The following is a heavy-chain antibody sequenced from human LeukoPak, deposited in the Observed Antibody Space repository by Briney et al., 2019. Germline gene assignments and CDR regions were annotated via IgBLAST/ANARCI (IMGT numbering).Heavy chain of an antibody. CDR1: GFTFSSYA. CDR2: ISYDGSNK. J-gene: IGHJ4*02. CDR3: AKVLVPAAIYCLGY. V-gene: IGHV3-30-3*01. D-gene: IGHD2-2*01. Sequence: GRSLRLSCAASGFTFSSYAMHWVRQAPGKGLEWVAVISYDGSNKYYADSVKGRFTISRDNSKNTLYLQMNSLRAEDTAVYYCAKVLVPAAIYCLGYWGQGTLVTVSS.